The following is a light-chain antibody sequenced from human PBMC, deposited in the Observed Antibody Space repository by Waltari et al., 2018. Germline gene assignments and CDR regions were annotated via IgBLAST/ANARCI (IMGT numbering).Light chain of an antibody. CDR2: HAS. CDR1: QSVSSF. J-gene: IGKJ5*01. CDR3: QQGSVSSPVT. Sequence: EIVLTQSPGTLSLSPGERVTLSCKASQSVSSFLARYQQKPGEPPRLLISHASNRATAIPPSFSGSRSGTDVTLTISSLVPEDVALYYCQQGSVSSPVTFGQGTRLEIK. V-gene: IGKV3-11*01.